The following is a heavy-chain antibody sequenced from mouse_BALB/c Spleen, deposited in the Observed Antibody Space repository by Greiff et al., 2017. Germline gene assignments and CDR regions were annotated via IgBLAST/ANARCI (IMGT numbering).Heavy chain of an antibody. CDR3: AREGYGNYYAMDY. V-gene: IGHV1-9*01. CDR2: ILPGSGST. D-gene: IGHD2-10*02. CDR1: GYTFSSYW. Sequence: VQLVESGAELMKPGASVKISCKATGYTFSSYWIEWVKQRPGHGLEWIGEILPGSGSTNYNEKFKGKATFTADTSSNTAYMQLSSLTSEDSAVYYCAREGYGNYYAMDYWGQGTSVTVSS. J-gene: IGHJ4*01.